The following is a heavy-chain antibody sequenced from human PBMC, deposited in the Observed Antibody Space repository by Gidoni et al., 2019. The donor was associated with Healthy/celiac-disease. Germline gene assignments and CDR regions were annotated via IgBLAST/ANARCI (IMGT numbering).Heavy chain of an antibody. V-gene: IGHV1-46*03. Sequence: QVQLVQSGAEVKKPGASVKVSCKASGYTFTSYYMHWVRQAPGQGLEWMGIINPSGGSTSYAQKFQGRVTMTRDTSTSTVYMELSSLRSEDTAVYYCARAGHYYDSSGYYYLGDYWGQGTLVTVSS. CDR3: ARAGHYYDSSGYYYLGDY. D-gene: IGHD3-22*01. CDR1: GYTFTSYY. CDR2: INPSGGST. J-gene: IGHJ4*02.